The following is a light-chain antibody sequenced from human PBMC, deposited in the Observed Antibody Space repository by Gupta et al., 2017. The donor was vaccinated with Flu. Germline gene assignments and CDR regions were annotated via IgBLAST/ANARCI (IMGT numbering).Light chain of an antibody. CDR1: QSLLHSNGYNY. CDR2: LGS. V-gene: IGKV2-28*01. Sequence: DIVMTQSPLSLPVTPGEPASISCRSSQSLLHSNGYNYLDWYLQKPGQSPQLLIYLGSNRASGVPDRFRGSGSGTDFTLKISRVEAEDVGVYYCRQALQTPGTFGQWTKVEIK. J-gene: IGKJ1*01. CDR3: RQALQTPGT.